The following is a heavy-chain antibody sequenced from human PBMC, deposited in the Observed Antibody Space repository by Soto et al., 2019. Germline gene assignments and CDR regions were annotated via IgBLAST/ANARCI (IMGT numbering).Heavy chain of an antibody. Sequence: PGGSLRLSCAASGFTFSSYGMHWVRQAPGKRLEWVAVISYDASNKNYADSMKGRFTISRDNSKSTLYLQMNSLRDEDTAVYYCAKDHTNYYGSDYGMDVWGQGTTVTVSS. CDR1: GFTFSSYG. J-gene: IGHJ6*02. CDR2: ISYDASNK. CDR3: AKDHTNYYGSDYGMDV. D-gene: IGHD3-10*01. V-gene: IGHV3-30*18.